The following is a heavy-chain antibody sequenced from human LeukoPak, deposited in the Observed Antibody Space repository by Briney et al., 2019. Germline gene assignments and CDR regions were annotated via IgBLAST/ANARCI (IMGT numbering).Heavy chain of an antibody. CDR2: INTLSGTT. CDR3: TRGDDFLAAYNYMDV. V-gene: IGHV1-69*05. D-gene: IGHD3-9*01. Sequence: GASVKVSXKASGGTIRGFVINWMRQAPGEGLEWMGRINTLSGTTNYTQKFQGRVTMTTDESTTTVFMELSRLTSEDTAVYYCTRGDDFLAAYNYMDVWGKGSSVIVSS. CDR1: GGTIRGFV. J-gene: IGHJ6*03.